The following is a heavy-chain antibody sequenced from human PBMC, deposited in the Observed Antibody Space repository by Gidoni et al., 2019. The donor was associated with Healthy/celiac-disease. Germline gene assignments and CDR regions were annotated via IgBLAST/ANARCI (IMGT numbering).Heavy chain of an antibody. Sequence: EVQLVESGGGLVKPGGSLRLSCAASGFTFSHAWMNWDRQAPGKGLEWVGRMKSKTDGGTTDYAAPVEGRFTISRDDSKNTLYLQMNSMKTEDTAVYYCTTDPSGDENVKVDYWGQGTLVTVSS. J-gene: IGHJ4*02. CDR2: MKSKTDGGTT. D-gene: IGHD5-12*01. V-gene: IGHV3-15*07. CDR3: TTDPSGDENVKVDY. CDR1: GFTFSHAW.